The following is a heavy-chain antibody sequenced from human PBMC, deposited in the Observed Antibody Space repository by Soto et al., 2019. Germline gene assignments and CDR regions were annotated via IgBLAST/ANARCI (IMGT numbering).Heavy chain of an antibody. CDR1: GGSISSYY. CDR3: ARGYTKYYYYGMDV. V-gene: IGHV4-59*01. D-gene: IGHD1-1*01. CDR2: IYYSGST. Sequence: QVQLQESGPGLVKPSETLSLTCTVSGGSISSYYWSWIRQPPGKGLEWIGYIYYSGSTNYNPSLKSRVTISVDTSKNQFSLKLSSVTAADTAVYYCARGYTKYYYYGMDVWGQGTTVTVSS. J-gene: IGHJ6*02.